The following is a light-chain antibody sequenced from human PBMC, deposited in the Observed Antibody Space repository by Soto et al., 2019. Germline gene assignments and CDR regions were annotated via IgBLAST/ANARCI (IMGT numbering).Light chain of an antibody. CDR2: SNN. V-gene: IGLV1-44*01. J-gene: IGLJ7*01. CDR3: AAWDDSLHGAV. Sequence: QPVLTQPPLASGTPGQRVTISCSGSSSNIGSNTVNWYQQLPGTAPKLLIYSNNQRPSGVPDRFSGSKSGTSASLAISGLQSEDEADYYCAAWDDSLHGAVFGGGTQLTVL. CDR1: SSNIGSNT.